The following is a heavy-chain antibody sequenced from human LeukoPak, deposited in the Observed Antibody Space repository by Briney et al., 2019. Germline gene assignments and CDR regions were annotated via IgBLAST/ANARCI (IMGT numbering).Heavy chain of an antibody. CDR2: IYSGGGT. J-gene: IGHJ4*02. Sequence: GGSLRLSCVASGLSVSSTYMTWVRQAPGKGLEWVSVIYSGGGTNCADSLKGRFSISRDNSKNTLYLQMKSLRAEDTAVYYCVGEGTYWGQGTLVTVSS. CDR3: VGEGTY. D-gene: IGHD1-1*01. CDR1: GLSVSSTY. V-gene: IGHV3-53*01.